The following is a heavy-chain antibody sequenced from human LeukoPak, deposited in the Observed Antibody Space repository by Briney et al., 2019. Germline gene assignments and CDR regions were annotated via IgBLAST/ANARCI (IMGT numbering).Heavy chain of an antibody. Sequence: PSETLSLTCTVSGGSISSYYWSWIRQPPGKGLEWIGYIYYSGSTNDNPSLKSRVTISVDTSKNQFSLKLSSVTAADTAVDYCASYCSSTSCLDVFDIWGQGTMVTVSS. CDR3: ASYCSSTSCLDVFDI. D-gene: IGHD2-2*01. V-gene: IGHV4-59*01. J-gene: IGHJ3*02. CDR2: IYYSGST. CDR1: GGSISSYY.